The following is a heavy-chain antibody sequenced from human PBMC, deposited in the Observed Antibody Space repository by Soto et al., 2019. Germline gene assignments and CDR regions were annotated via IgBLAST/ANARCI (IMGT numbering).Heavy chain of an antibody. Sequence: GGSLRLSCAASGFTFSSYWMHWVRRAPGKGLVWVSRTNNDGSATTYADSVRGRFTSFRDNAKNTLFLQMTSLGVEDTAVYYCAREMATISLGAFDIWGEGTMVTVSS. V-gene: IGHV3-74*01. CDR1: GFTFSSYW. J-gene: IGHJ3*02. CDR3: AREMATISLGAFDI. CDR2: TNNDGSAT. D-gene: IGHD5-12*01.